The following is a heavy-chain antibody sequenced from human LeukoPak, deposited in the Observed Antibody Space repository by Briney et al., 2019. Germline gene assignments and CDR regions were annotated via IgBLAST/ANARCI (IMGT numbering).Heavy chain of an antibody. CDR1: GYTFTMNG. J-gene: IGHJ6*02. V-gene: IGHV1-18*01. Sequence: GASVKVSFKASGYTFTMNGISWVRPAPGQGLEWLGWISSYNGKTNYAQRLQGRVTMTTDTSTSTAYMELRSLRSDDTAVYYCARMYCSRGSCYPLFYYNAMDVWGQGTTVTVSS. CDR3: ARMYCSRGSCYPLFYYNAMDV. D-gene: IGHD2-15*01. CDR2: ISSYNGKT.